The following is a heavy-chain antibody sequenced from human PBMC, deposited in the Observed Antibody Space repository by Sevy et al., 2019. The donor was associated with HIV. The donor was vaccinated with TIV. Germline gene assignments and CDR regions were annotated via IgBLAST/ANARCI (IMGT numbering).Heavy chain of an antibody. CDR3: RAIYFCARTLSGYDFNYFDY. V-gene: IGHV1-2*02. CDR1: GYNFIDYY. D-gene: IGHD5-12*01. J-gene: IGHJ4*02. CDR2: INPKTGGT. Sequence: ASVKVSCKASGYNFIDYYIRWLRQAPGNGLEWLGWINPKTGGTNLSQKFQGRLTMTTDTSTSTAYMELTGLRSGDSLTHGDRAIYFCARTLSGYDFNYFDYWGQGTLVTVSS.